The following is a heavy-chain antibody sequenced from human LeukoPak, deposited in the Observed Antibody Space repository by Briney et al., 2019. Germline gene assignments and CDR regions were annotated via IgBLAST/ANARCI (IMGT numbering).Heavy chain of an antibody. Sequence: GGSLRLSCEASGFTFGSSVMSWVRQAPGKGLEWVSSISGSGSSTYYTDSVKGRFTIYRDNSKNTLYVQMNSLRAEDTAVYFCAKGRWLRSYFDYWGQGTLVTVSS. D-gene: IGHD5-12*01. CDR3: AKGRWLRSYFDY. CDR2: ISGSGSST. V-gene: IGHV3-23*01. CDR1: GFTFGSSV. J-gene: IGHJ4*02.